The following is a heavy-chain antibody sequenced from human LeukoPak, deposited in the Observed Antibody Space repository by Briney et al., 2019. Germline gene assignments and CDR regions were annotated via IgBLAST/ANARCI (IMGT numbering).Heavy chain of an antibody. V-gene: IGHV4-59*01. CDR2: IYYSGYT. CDR1: GDSISSYY. Sequence: PSETLSLTCTVSGDSISSYYWTWTRQPPGKGLEWIGYIYYSGYTNYNPSLKSRVTIPVDTSKNQFSLKLTSVTAADTAVYYCARVSVSSFYGLDVWGQGTTVTVSS. CDR3: ARVSVSSFYGLDV. J-gene: IGHJ6*02.